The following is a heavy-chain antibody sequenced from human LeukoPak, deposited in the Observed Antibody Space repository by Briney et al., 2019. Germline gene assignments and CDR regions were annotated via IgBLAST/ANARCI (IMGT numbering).Heavy chain of an antibody. V-gene: IGHV3-11*04. J-gene: IGHJ3*02. CDR1: GFTFSDYY. Sequence: GGSLRLSCAASGFTFSDYYMNWIRQAPGKGLEWISYISSSGGTTYYADSVKGRFTISRDNAKNSLYLQMNSLRAEDTAVYYFAGYSSGWFGAFHIWGQGTMVTVSS. CDR3: AGYSSGWFGAFHI. D-gene: IGHD6-19*01. CDR2: ISSSGGTT.